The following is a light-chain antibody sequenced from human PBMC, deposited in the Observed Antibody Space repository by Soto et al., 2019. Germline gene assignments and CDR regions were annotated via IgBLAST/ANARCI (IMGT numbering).Light chain of an antibody. V-gene: IGLV2-11*01. CDR2: DDT. J-gene: IGLJ1*01. Sequence: QSALTQPRSVSASPGQSVTISCTGTSSDVGGYNYVSWYQQHPGKAPQVVVYDDTKRPSGVPDRFSGSKSGNTASLTISGLQAEDEADYYCSSYAGLYSYVFGSGTKVTVL. CDR3: SSYAGLYSYV. CDR1: SSDVGGYNY.